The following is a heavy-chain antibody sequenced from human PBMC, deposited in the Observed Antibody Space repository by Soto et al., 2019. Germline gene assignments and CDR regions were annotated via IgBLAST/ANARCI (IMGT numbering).Heavy chain of an antibody. CDR3: ARHGFGPLHGLVDV. D-gene: IGHD3-10*01. Sequence: QVQLQESGPGLVKPSETLSLTCTVSGGSITNYYCSWFRQPPGKGLEWIGYNNYDGYSAYNLSLKRRVTLSMDASKTQFSLMLESVPATDTAVYYCARHGFGPLHGLVDVWGPGTTVIVSS. CDR2: NNYDGYS. J-gene: IGHJ6*02. CDR1: GGSITNYY. V-gene: IGHV4-59*08.